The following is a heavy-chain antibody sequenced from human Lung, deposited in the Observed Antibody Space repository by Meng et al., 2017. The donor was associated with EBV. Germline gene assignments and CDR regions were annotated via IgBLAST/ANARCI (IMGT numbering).Heavy chain of an antibody. CDR1: GYTFTGYY. D-gene: IGHD6-19*01. V-gene: IGHV1-2*06. CDR3: AHQAVAGTRGWFDP. J-gene: IGHJ5*02. CDR2: INPNSGGT. Sequence: QVALVQSGAEVKKPGASVKVSCKASGYTFTGYYMHWVRQAPGQGLEWMGRINPNSGGTNYAQKFQGRVTMTRDTSISTAYMELSRLRSDDTAVYYCAHQAVAGTRGWFDPWGQGTLVTVSS.